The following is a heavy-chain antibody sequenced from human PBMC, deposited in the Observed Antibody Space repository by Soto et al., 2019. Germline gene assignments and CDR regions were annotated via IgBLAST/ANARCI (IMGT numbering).Heavy chain of an antibody. D-gene: IGHD3-3*01. J-gene: IGHJ6*02. V-gene: IGHV3-30-3*01. CDR3: ARDLYYDFWSGYFPSSYYYGMDV. Sequence: GGSLRLSCAASGFTFSSYAMHWVRQAPGKGLEWVAVISYDGSNKYYADSVKGRFTISRDNSKNTLYLQMNSLRAEDTAVYYCARDLYYDFWSGYFPSSYYYGMDVWGQGTTVTVSS. CDR2: ISYDGSNK. CDR1: GFTFSSYA.